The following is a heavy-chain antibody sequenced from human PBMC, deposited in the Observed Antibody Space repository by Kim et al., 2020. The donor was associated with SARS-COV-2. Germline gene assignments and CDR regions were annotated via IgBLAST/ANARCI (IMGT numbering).Heavy chain of an antibody. J-gene: IGHJ6*02. V-gene: IGHV1-46*01. Sequence: ASVKVSCKASGYTFTSYYMHWVRQAPGQGLEWMGIINPSGGSTSYAQKFQGRVTMTRDTSTSTVYMELSSLRSDDTAVYYCAREYSSGYGMDVWGQGTTVTVSS. CDR1: GYTFTSYY. D-gene: IGHD6-19*01. CDR2: INPSGGST. CDR3: AREYSSGYGMDV.